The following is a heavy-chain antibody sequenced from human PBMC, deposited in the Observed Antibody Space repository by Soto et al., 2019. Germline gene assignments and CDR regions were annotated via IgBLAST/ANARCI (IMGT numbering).Heavy chain of an antibody. CDR3: ASGYCSSTSCYTANTMDV. D-gene: IGHD2-2*02. Sequence: EVQLVESGGGVVRPGGSLRLSCAASGFTFDDYGMSWVRQAPGKGLEWVAGMNWNGGSTGYADSVKGRFTISRDNAKNSLYLQMNNLRDDDTALYHCASGYCSSTSCYTANTMDVWGKGTTVTVSS. V-gene: IGHV3-20*01. J-gene: IGHJ6*03. CDR1: GFTFDDYG. CDR2: MNWNGGST.